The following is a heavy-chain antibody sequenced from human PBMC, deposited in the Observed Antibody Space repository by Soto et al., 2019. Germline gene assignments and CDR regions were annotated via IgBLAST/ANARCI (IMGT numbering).Heavy chain of an antibody. D-gene: IGHD3-22*01. CDR3: ARDPYYYDSSGYPFYYYYGMDV. CDR1: GYTFTSYG. J-gene: IGHJ6*02. Sequence: GASVKVSCKASGYTFTSYGISWVRQAPGQGLEWMGWISAYNGNTNYAQKLQGRVTMTTDTSTSTAYMELRSLRSDDTAVYYCARDPYYYDSSGYPFYYYYGMDVWDQGTTVTVSS. V-gene: IGHV1-18*01. CDR2: ISAYNGNT.